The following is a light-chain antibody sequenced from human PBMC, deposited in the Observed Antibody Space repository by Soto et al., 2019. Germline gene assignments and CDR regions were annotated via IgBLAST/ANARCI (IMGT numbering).Light chain of an antibody. CDR2: KAS. J-gene: IGKJ1*01. Sequence: DIQMTQSPSTLSGSVGDRVTIPCRASQTLSSWLAWYQQKPGRAPKLLIYKASTLKSGGPSRFSGSGSGTEFTLTISSLQPDDFASYYCQHYNSYSEAFGQGTKG. CDR1: QTLSSW. CDR3: QHYNSYSEA. V-gene: IGKV1-5*03.